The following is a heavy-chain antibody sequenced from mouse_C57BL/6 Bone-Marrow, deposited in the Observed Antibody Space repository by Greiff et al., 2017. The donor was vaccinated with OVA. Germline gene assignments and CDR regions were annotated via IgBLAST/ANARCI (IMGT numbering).Heavy chain of an antibody. J-gene: IGHJ2*01. V-gene: IGHV14-4*01. CDR3: TTREGGSDY. CDR1: GFNIKDDY. Sequence: EVQLQQSGAELVRPGASVKLSCTASGFNIKDDYMHWVKQRPEQGLEWIGWIDPENGDTEYASKFQGTATITADTSSNTAYLQLSSLTSDDTAVYYCTTREGGSDYWGRGTTLTVSS. CDR2: IDPENGDT.